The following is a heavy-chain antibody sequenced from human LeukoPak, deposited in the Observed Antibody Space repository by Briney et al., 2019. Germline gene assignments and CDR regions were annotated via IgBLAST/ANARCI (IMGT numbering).Heavy chain of an antibody. J-gene: IGHJ4*02. CDR2: IYYSGSS. D-gene: IGHD4-17*01. Sequence: PSETPSLTCTVSGGSISSSSHYWGWFRQPPGKGLEWIGYIYYSGSSFCNPSLKSRVTMSVDTSKNQFSLRLNSVTAADTAVYYCARGPTVTTDYWGQGTLVTVSS. V-gene: IGHV4-39*01. CDR1: GGSISSSSHY. CDR3: ARGPTVTTDY.